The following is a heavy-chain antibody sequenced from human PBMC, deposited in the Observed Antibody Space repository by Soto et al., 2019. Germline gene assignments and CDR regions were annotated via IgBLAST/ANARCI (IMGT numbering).Heavy chain of an antibody. V-gene: IGHV3-30*18. D-gene: IGHD6-6*01. CDR1: GFTFSSYG. J-gene: IGHJ4*02. CDR2: ISYDGSNK. CDR3: AKAAIAARPLYYFDY. Sequence: GGSLRLSCAASGFTFSSYGMRWARQAPGKGLEWVAVISYDGSNKYYADSVKGRFTISRDNSKNTLYLQMNSLRAEDTAVYYCAKAAIAARPLYYFDYWGQGTLVTLSS.